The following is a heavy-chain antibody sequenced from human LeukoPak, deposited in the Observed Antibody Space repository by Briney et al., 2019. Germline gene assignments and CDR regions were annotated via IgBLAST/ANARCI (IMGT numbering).Heavy chain of an antibody. V-gene: IGHV1-2*02. CDR1: GYSFSDFY. CDR2: INPNSGGT. CDR3: ARPLGSLKEYWWFDP. J-gene: IGHJ5*02. Sequence: ASVKVSCTASGYSFSDFYIHWLRQAPGQGLEWLGWINPNSGGTNFAQYFQGRVTMTRDTSTSTVYMELSSLRSDDTAVYYCARPLGSLKEYWWFDPWGQGTLVTVSS. D-gene: IGHD2/OR15-2a*01.